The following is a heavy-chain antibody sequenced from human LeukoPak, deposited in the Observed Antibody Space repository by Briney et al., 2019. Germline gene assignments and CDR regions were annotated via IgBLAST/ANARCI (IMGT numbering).Heavy chain of an antibody. D-gene: IGHD1-26*01. V-gene: IGHV1-69*04. CDR1: GGTFSSYA. CDR2: IIPILGIA. CDR3: ARDGQWELPVSEH. Sequence: SVKVSCKASGGTFSSYAISWVRQAPGQGLEWMGRIIPILGIANYAQKFHGRVTITADKSTSTAYMELSSLRSEDTAVYYSARDGQWELPVSEHWGQGTLVTVSS. J-gene: IGHJ1*01.